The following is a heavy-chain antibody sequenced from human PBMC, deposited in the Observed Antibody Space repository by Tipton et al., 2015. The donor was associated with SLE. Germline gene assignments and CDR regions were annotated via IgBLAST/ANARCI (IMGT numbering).Heavy chain of an antibody. CDR3: ARDGAMIVPRGSFDI. D-gene: IGHD3-22*01. CDR2: IYTSGST. V-gene: IGHV4-59*10. CDR1: GGSFSGYY. Sequence: TLSLTCAVYGGSFSGYYWSWIRQPPGKGLEWIGRIYTSGSTNYNPSLKSRVTMSVDTSKNQFSLKLSSVTAADTAVYYCARDGAMIVPRGSFDIWGQGTMVTVSS. J-gene: IGHJ3*02.